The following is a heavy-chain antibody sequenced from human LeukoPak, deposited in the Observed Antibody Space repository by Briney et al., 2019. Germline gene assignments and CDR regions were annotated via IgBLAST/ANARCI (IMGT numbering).Heavy chain of an antibody. CDR3: ARHRGAISPNWFDP. J-gene: IGHJ5*02. D-gene: IGHD3-10*01. V-gene: IGHV4-59*11. CDR1: GGFNSSHY. Sequence: SETLSLTCTVSGGFNSSHYWNWIRQPPSKGLEWIGYIYYSGSTNYNPSLKSRVTISVDTTQNQFSLKLSSVTAADTAVYYCARHRGAISPNWFDPWGQRTLVTVSS. CDR2: IYYSGST.